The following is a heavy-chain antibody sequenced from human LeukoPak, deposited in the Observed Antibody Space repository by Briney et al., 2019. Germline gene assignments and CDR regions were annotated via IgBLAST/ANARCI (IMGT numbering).Heavy chain of an antibody. CDR3: VRDSPKTAGTYNWFDT. CDR1: GFTFGDYG. V-gene: IGHV3-20*04. CDR2: IVWNGGST. J-gene: IGHJ5*02. D-gene: IGHD2-21*02. Sequence: PGGSLRLSCAASGFTFGDYGMDWVRQAPGKGLEWVSGIVWNGGSTNYADSVKGRFTISRDNAKNSLYLQMNSLRVEDTAFYYCVRDSPKTAGTYNWFDTWGRGTLVTVSS.